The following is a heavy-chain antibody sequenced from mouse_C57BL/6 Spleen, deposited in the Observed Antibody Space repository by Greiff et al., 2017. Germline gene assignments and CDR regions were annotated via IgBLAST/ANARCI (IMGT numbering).Heavy chain of an antibody. CDR2: IYPGDGDT. CDR1: GYAFSSYW. V-gene: IGHV1-80*01. J-gene: IGHJ2*01. CDR3: AKGLDEGYFDY. Sequence: QVHVKQSGAELVKPGASVKISCKASGYAFSSYWMNWVKQRPGTGLEWIGQIYPGDGDTNYNGKFKGKATLTADKSSSTAYMQLSSLTSEDSAVYFCAKGLDEGYFDYWGQGTTLTVSS. D-gene: IGHD3-3*01.